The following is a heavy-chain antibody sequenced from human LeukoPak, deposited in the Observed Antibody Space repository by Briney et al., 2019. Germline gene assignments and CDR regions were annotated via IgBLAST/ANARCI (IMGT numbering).Heavy chain of an antibody. J-gene: IGHJ4*02. CDR3: AKGTVGAYEIDY. D-gene: IGHD1-26*01. V-gene: IGHV3-30*02. CDR1: GFTFSSYG. CDR2: IRYDGNNK. Sequence: GGSLRLSCAAPGFTFSSYGLHWVRQAPGRGLEWVAFIRYDGNNKYYADSVKGRFTISRDNSKNTLYLQMNSLRTEDTAVYYCAKGTVGAYEIDYWGQGTLVTVSS.